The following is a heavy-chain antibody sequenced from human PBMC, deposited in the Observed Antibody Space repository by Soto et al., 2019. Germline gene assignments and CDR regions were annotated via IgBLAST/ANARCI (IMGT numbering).Heavy chain of an antibody. Sequence: PGGSLRLSCAASGFTFIIYGMHWVRQAKGKGLEWVAVISYDGSNKYYADSVKGRFTISRDNSKNTLYLQMNSLRAEDTAVYYCAKDFRNYDFWSGLYYYYGMDVWGQGTTVTAP. CDR3: AKDFRNYDFWSGLYYYYGMDV. V-gene: IGHV3-30*18. CDR2: ISYDGSNK. J-gene: IGHJ6*02. CDR1: GFTFIIYG. D-gene: IGHD3-3*01.